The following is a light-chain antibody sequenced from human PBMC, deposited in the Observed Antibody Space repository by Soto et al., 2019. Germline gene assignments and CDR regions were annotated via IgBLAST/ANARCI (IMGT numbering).Light chain of an antibody. J-gene: IGLJ1*01. CDR1: SSYVGGYNY. Sequence: LTQPRSVSGSPGQSVTISCTGTSSYVGGYNYVSWYQQHPGKAPQLLIFNFNRRPSGVPDRFSGSTSGNTPSLTISGLQAEDEADYYCCSYVGSYTLVFETGTKVTVL. CDR3: CSYVGSYTLV. CDR2: NFN. V-gene: IGLV2-11*01.